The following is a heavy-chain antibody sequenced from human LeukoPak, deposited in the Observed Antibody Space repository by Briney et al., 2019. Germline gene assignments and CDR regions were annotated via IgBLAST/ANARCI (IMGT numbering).Heavy chain of an antibody. CDR1: GGSISSGGYS. CDR3: ARDSDYGDDNWFDP. V-gene: IGHV4-30-2*03. J-gene: IGHJ5*02. CDR2: IYHSGST. Sequence: SETLSLTCAVSGGSISSGGYSWSWIRQPPGKGLEWIGSIYHSGSTYYNPSLKSRVTISVDTSKNQFSLKLSSVTAADTAVYYCARDSDYGDDNWFDPWGQGTLVTVSS. D-gene: IGHD4-17*01.